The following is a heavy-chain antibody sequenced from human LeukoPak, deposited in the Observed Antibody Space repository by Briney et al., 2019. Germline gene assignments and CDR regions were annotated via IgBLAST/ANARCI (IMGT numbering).Heavy chain of an antibody. D-gene: IGHD3-22*01. CDR3: ARVLYDSSGYYYPSGAFDI. CDR1: GGSISSYY. V-gene: IGHV4-59*01. Sequence: SETLSLTCTVSGGSISSYYWSWIRQPPGKGLEWIGYIYYSGSTNYNPSLKSRVTISVDTSKNQFSLKLSSVTAADTAVYYCARVLYDSSGYYYPSGAFDIWGQGTMVTVSS. CDR2: IYYSGST. J-gene: IGHJ3*02.